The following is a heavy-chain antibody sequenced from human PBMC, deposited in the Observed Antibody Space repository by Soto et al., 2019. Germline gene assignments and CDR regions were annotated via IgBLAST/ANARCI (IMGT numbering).Heavy chain of an antibody. CDR2: ITPIFGTA. V-gene: IGHV1-69*12. J-gene: IGHJ6*02. CDR1: GGTFSSYA. D-gene: IGHD3-9*01. CDR3: ARGRTEVRYRNYYYYGLDA. Sequence: QVQLVQSGAEVKKPGSSVKVSCKASGGTFSSYAISWVRQAPGQGLEWMGGITPIFGTANYAQKFQGRVTMTADESTRTAYMELSSLRSEDTAVYYCARGRTEVRYRNYYYYGLDAWGQGTTVTVS.